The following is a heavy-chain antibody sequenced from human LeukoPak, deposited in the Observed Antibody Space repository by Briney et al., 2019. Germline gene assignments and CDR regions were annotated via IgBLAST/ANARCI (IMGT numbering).Heavy chain of an antibody. V-gene: IGHV3-30*02. Sequence: GGSLRLSCAASGFTFSNYDMHWVRQAPGKGLEWVAFIRYDGSNKYYPDSVKGRFTISRDNSKNTLYLQVNSLRGEDTAVYYCARPTAGFDYWGQGALVTVSS. CDR3: ARPTAGFDY. D-gene: IGHD4-11*01. CDR1: GFTFSNYD. J-gene: IGHJ4*02. CDR2: IRYDGSNK.